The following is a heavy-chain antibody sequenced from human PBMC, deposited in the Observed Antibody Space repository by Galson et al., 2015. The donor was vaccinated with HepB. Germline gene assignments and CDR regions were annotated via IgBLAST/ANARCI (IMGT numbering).Heavy chain of an antibody. Sequence: SLRLSCAASGFTFSSYAMSWVRQAPGKGLEWVSGISGPGGSRYYADSVKGRFTISRDNSKNTLYLQMNSLRAEDTALYYCAKVTQDTSGLPPFCGMDVWGQGTTVTVSS. V-gene: IGHV3-23*01. D-gene: IGHD3-22*01. CDR3: AKVTQDTSGLPPFCGMDV. CDR2: ISGPGGSR. J-gene: IGHJ6*02. CDR1: GFTFSSYA.